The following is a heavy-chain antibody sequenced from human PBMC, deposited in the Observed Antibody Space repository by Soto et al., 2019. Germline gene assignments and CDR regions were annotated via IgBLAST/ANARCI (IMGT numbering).Heavy chain of an antibody. CDR2: INPSGGIA. CDR3: ARDRGLQNFYFDY. CDR1: GYTFTSYY. J-gene: IGHJ4*02. V-gene: IGHV1-46*01. D-gene: IGHD4-4*01. Sequence: GASVKVSCKASGYTFTSYYMHWVRQAPGQGLEWIGIINPSGGIANYAQKFQGRVTMTADKSTSTAYMELSSLRSEDTAVDYCARDRGLQNFYFDYWGQGTLVTVSS.